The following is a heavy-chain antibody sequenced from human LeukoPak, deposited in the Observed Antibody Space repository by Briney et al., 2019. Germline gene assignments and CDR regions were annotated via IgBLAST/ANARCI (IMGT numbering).Heavy chain of an antibody. D-gene: IGHD2-2*01. Sequence: GTSLRLSCAASGFTFSSNGMHWVRQAPGKGLEWVAVVSFDGSNKYFEDSVKGRFTISRDNSKNTLYLQMNSLRAEDMAVYYCAMASSTSSGWFDPWGQGTPVTVSS. V-gene: IGHV3-33*01. CDR2: VSFDGSNK. CDR3: AMASSTSSGWFDP. CDR1: GFTFSSNG. J-gene: IGHJ5*02.